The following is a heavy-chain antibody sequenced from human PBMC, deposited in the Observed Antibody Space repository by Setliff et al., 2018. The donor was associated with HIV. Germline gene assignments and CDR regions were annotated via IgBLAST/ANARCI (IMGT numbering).Heavy chain of an antibody. CDR1: GGSISSSNYY. CDR3: ARRELLEYYFDY. J-gene: IGHJ4*02. D-gene: IGHD1-26*01. CDR2: INHSGST. V-gene: IGHV4-39*07. Sequence: SETLSLTCTVSGGSISSSNYYWSWIRQPPGKGLEWIGEINHSGSTNYNPSLKGRVTVSVDTSKNQFSLKLNSVTAADTAVYYCARRELLEYYFDYWGQGTLVTVSS.